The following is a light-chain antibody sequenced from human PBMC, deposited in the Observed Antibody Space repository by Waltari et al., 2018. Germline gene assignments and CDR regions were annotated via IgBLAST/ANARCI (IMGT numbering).Light chain of an antibody. Sequence: DIQMTQSPSTLSASVGDRVTISCRASQSVGTWLAWYQQKPGKAPKLLIYMASSLESGVPSRFSGSGSGTEFTLTISSLQPDDFATYYCQQSYSTPRTFGGGTKVEIK. CDR2: MAS. V-gene: IGKV1-5*03. J-gene: IGKJ4*01. CDR1: QSVGTW. CDR3: QQSYSTPRT.